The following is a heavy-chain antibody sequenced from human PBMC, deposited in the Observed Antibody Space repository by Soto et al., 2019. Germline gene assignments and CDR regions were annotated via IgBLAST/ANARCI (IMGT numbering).Heavy chain of an antibody. V-gene: IGHV4-34*01. J-gene: IGHJ4*02. CDR2: INHSGST. CDR3: ARSNYDFWSGYLTDY. CDR1: GGSFSGYY. D-gene: IGHD3-3*01. Sequence: PSETLSLTCAVYGGSFSGYYWSWIRQPPGKGLEWIGEINHSGSTNYNPSLKSRVTISVDTSKNQFSLKLSSVTAADTAVYYCARSNYDFWSGYLTDYWGQGTLVT.